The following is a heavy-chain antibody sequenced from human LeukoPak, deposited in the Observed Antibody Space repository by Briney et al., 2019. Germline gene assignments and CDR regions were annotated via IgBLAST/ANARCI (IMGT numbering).Heavy chain of an antibody. J-gene: IGHJ5*02. CDR2: IIPIFGTA. Sequence: ASVKVSCKASGGTFSSYAISWVRQAPGQGLEWMGGIIPIFGTANYAQKFQGRVTITADESTSTAYMELSSLRSEDTAVYYCADGDYRGGHNWFDPWGQGTLVTVSS. V-gene: IGHV1-69*13. CDR3: ADGDYRGGHNWFDP. CDR1: GGTFSSYA. D-gene: IGHD4-17*01.